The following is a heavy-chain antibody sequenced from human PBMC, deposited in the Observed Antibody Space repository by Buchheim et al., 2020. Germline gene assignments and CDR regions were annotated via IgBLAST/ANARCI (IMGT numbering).Heavy chain of an antibody. D-gene: IGHD6-13*01. V-gene: IGHV3-21*01. J-gene: IGHJ3*02. CDR1: GFTFSSYS. CDR2: ISSSSSYI. Sequence: EVQLVESGGGLVKPGGSLRLSCAASGFTFSSYSMNWVRQAPGKGLEWVSSISSSSSYIYYADSVKGRFTISRDNAKNSLYLQMNSLRAEDTAVYYCARDHRIAAAGDDAFDIWGQGT. CDR3: ARDHRIAAAGDDAFDI.